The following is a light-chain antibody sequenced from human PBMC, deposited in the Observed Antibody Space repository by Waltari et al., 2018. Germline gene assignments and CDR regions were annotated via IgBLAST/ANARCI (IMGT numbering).Light chain of an antibody. Sequence: DIVMTQSPGSLAVSLGEVATINCKSSQNVLYSSNNKNYIAWYQQKSGQPPKLLIYWTSTRESGVPDRFSGSGSGTDFALTISSLQAEDVAVYYCQQYYTTPWTFGQGTKVEIK. J-gene: IGKJ1*01. CDR2: WTS. V-gene: IGKV4-1*01. CDR3: QQYYTTPWT. CDR1: QNVLYSSNNKNY.